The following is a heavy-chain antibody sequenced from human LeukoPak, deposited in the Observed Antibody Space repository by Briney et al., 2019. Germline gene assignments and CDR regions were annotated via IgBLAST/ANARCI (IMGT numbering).Heavy chain of an antibody. V-gene: IGHV3-9*01. CDR2: ITWNSGSR. CDR3: AKEAGRDDFWDYFDC. D-gene: IGHD5-24*01. J-gene: IGHJ4*02. CDR1: GFTFDDYA. Sequence: GGSLRLSCAASGFTFDDYAMHWVRQVPGKGLEWVSDITWNSGSRGYADSVKGRFTISRDNAKNSLYLQMNSLSPEDTALYYCAKEAGRDDFWDYFDCWGQGTLVTVSS.